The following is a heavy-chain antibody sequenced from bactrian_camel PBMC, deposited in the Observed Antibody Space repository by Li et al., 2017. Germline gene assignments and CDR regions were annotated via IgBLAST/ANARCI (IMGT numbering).Heavy chain of an antibody. J-gene: IGHJ4*01. CDR3: GRDGDGGWRFAY. CDR1: GFTFSDYW. CDR2: IDNGGDIT. V-gene: IGHV3S25*01. D-gene: IGHD7*01. Sequence: QLVESGGGLVQPGGSLRLSCAASGFTFSDYWMYYVRQAPGKGLESVSTIDNGGDITYYTDSVKGRFTISRDNAKNKVYLQMNSLKPEDTAVYYCGRDGDGGWRFAYWGQGTQVTVS.